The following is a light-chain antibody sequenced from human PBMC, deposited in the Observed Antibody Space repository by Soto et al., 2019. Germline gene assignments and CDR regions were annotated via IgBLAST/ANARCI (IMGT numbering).Light chain of an antibody. V-gene: IGKV3-20*01. CDR2: GAS. J-gene: IGKJ4*01. CDR1: QSVSSSN. CDR3: QQYGSSPYT. Sequence: EIVLTQSPGTLSLSPGERATLSCRASQSVSSSNLAWYQQKPGQAPRLLIYGASSRATGIPDRFSGSGSGTDFTLIISRLEPEDFAVYYCQQYGSSPYTFGGGTKVEIK.